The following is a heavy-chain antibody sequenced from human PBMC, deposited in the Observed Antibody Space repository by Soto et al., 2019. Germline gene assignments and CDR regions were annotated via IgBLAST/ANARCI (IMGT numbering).Heavy chain of an antibody. CDR1: GGAISSSNW. J-gene: IGHJ6*02. V-gene: IGHV4-4*02. CDR3: ARGRSGVGATTRYYYYYGLDV. Sequence: SETLSLTCAVSGGAISSSNWWSWVRQPPGEGLEWIGEIYHSGSTNYNPSLKSRVTIPVDTSKNQFSLKLSSVTAADTAVYYWARGRSGVGATTRYYYYYGLDVWGQGTMVTVSS. D-gene: IGHD1-26*01. CDR2: IYHSGST.